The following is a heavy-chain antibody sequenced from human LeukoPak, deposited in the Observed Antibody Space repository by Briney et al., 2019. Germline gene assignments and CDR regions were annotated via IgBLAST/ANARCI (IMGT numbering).Heavy chain of an antibody. J-gene: IGHJ4*02. Sequence: SETLSLTCDVSGYSISSGYYWGWIRQPPGKGLEWIGSIFHSGSTFYNASLKSRLTMSVDTSKNQFSLKLSSVTAADTAVYYCAREREKLWFYWGQGTLVTVSS. V-gene: IGHV4-38-2*02. D-gene: IGHD3-10*01. CDR2: IFHSGST. CDR3: AREREKLWFY. CDR1: GYSISSGYY.